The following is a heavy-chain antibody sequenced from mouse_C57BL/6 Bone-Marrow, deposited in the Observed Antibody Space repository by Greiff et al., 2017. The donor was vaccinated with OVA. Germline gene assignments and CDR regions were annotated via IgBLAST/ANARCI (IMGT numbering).Heavy chain of an antibody. Sequence: EVKVEESGGGLVQPGGSLKLSCAASGFTFSDYYMYWVRQTPEKRLEWVAYISNGGGSTYYPDTVKGRFTISRDNAKNTLYLQMSRLKSEDTAMYYCARQGYYGSYFDVWGTGTTVTVSS. CDR3: ARQGYYGSYFDV. CDR1: GFTFSDYY. CDR2: ISNGGGST. J-gene: IGHJ1*03. V-gene: IGHV5-12*01. D-gene: IGHD1-1*01.